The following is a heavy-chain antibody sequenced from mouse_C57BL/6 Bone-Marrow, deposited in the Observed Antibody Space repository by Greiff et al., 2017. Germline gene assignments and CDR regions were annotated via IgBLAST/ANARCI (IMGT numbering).Heavy chain of an antibody. J-gene: IGHJ4*01. D-gene: IGHD1-1*01. CDR2: IDPSDSYT. CDR1: GYTFTSYW. V-gene: IGHV1-50*01. Sequence: VKLVESGAELVKPGASVKLSCKASGYTFTSYWMQWVKQRPGQGLEWIGEIDPSDSYTNYNQKFKGKATLTVDTSSSTAYMQLSSLTSEDSAVYYCARDYYGSSYIYAMDYWGQGTSVTVSS. CDR3: ARDYYGSSYIYAMDY.